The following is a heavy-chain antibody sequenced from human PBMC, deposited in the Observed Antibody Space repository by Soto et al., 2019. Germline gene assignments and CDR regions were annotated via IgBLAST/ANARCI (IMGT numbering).Heavy chain of an antibody. D-gene: IGHD2-15*01. Sequence: SETLSLTCTVSGGSISSSSYYWGWIRQPPGKGLEWIGSIYYSWSTYYNPSLKSRVTISVDTSKNQFSLKLSSVTAADTVVYYCARRRYCSGGSCYNFAFWGQGTPVTVSS. CDR1: GGSISSSSYY. CDR2: IYYSWST. J-gene: IGHJ4*01. CDR3: ARRRYCSGGSCYNFAF. V-gene: IGHV4-39*01.